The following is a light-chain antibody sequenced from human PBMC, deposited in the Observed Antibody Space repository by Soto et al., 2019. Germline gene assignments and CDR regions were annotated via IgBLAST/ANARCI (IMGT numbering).Light chain of an antibody. CDR2: GAS. V-gene: IGKV3-20*01. CDR1: QSVSSNY. CDR3: QQYGSSPRT. Sequence: EIVLTQSPGTLSLSPGERATLSCRASQSVSSNYLAWYQQKPGQAPRLLIYGASSRSTGIPDRFGGRGAGTDFTLTINRLEPEDFAVYYCQQYGSSPRTFGEGTKVESK. J-gene: IGKJ1*01.